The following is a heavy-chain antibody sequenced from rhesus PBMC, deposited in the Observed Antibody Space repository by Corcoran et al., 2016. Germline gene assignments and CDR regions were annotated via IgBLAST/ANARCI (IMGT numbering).Heavy chain of an antibody. Sequence: QVQLQESGPGLVKPSETLSLTCAVSGYSISSGYYWGWFRQPPGKGLEYIGYISGSSGSTYYNPSLKSRVTISKDTSKNQFSLKLSSVTAADTAVYYCARDQGEKAAAGTNYWGQGVLVTVSS. CDR2: ISGSSGST. CDR3: ARDQGEKAAAGTNY. V-gene: IGHV4-99*02. CDR1: GYSISSGYY. D-gene: IGHD6-31*01. J-gene: IGHJ4*01.